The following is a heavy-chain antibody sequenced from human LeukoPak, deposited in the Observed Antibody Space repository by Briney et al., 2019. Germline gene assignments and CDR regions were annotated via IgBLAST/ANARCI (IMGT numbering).Heavy chain of an antibody. CDR1: GGTLTPYY. D-gene: IGHD6-25*01. J-gene: IGHJ4*02. CDR2: IHYNGNT. V-gene: IGHV4-59*08. CDR3: ARIHDSSGWPFDY. Sequence: SETLSLTCTVSGGTLTPYYWTWLRQPPGKGLEWIGYIHYNGNTNYNPSLKSRVTMSVDTSENQFSLILTSVTAADTAVYYCARIHDSSGWPFDYWGQGTLVTVSS.